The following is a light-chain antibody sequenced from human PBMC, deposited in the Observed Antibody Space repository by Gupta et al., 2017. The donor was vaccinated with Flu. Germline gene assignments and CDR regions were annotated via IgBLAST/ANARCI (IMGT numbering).Light chain of an antibody. Sequence: ETVMTQSPATLSMSLGETSTLSCRASQSVSSNLAWYQQRPGQAPRLLIYGASTRAACVPARFSGRGSGTEFTLTISHLQSDDFAIYYCQHEDNCPFTFGRGTKVEIK. CDR3: QHEDNCPFT. CDR2: GAS. J-gene: IGKJ4*01. V-gene: IGKV3-15*01. CDR1: QSVSSN.